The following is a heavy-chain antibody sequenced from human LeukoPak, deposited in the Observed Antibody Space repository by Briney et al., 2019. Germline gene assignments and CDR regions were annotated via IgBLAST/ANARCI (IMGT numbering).Heavy chain of an antibody. CDR3: AKELPNYDFWSGSNWFDP. V-gene: IGHV3-30*02. CDR1: GFIFSSYG. CDR2: IRYDGSNK. Sequence: TGGSLRLSCAASGFIFSSYGMHWVRQAPGKGLEWVAFIRYDGSNKYYADSVKGRFTISRDNSKNTLYLQMNSLRAEDTAVYYCAKELPNYDFWSGSNWFDPWGQGTLVTVSS. J-gene: IGHJ5*02. D-gene: IGHD3-3*01.